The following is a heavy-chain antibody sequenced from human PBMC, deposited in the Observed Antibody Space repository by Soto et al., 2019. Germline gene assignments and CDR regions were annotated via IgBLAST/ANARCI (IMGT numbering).Heavy chain of an antibody. V-gene: IGHV1-18*01. Sequence: ASVKVSCKASGYTFTSYGISWVRQAPGQGLEWMGWISAYNGNTNYAQKLQGRVTMTTDTSTSTAYMGLRSLRSDDTAVYYCARACQCAGDYGMDVWGQGTTVTVSS. D-gene: IGHD3-10*02. J-gene: IGHJ6*02. CDR2: ISAYNGNT. CDR3: ARACQCAGDYGMDV. CDR1: GYTFTSYG.